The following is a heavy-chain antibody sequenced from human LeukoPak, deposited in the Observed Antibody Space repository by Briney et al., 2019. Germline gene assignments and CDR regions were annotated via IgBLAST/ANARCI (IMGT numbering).Heavy chain of an antibody. CDR3: AKRPDCSTTNCFLFDY. CDR1: GFTFSSYT. CDR2: ISGGGDNT. Sequence: GGSLRLSCAASGFTFSSYTMSWVRQAPGKGLEWVSSISGGGDNTYYAASVKGRFTISRDNSKNTLYLQMNSLRAEDTAVYYCAKRPDCSTTNCFLFDYWGQGTLVTVSS. D-gene: IGHD2-2*01. V-gene: IGHV3-23*01. J-gene: IGHJ4*02.